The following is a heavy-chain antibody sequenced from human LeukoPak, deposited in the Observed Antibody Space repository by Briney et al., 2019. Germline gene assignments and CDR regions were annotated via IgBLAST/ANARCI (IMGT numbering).Heavy chain of an antibody. V-gene: IGHV1-2*02. CDR1: GYTFTGYY. J-gene: IGHJ4*02. D-gene: IGHD4-11*01. Sequence: ASVKVSCKASGYTFTGYYMHWVRQAPGQGLEWMGWINPNSGGTNYAQKFQGRVTMTRDTSISTAYMELSRLRSDDTAVYYCATAPDYSKRHYYFDYWGQGTLVTVSS. CDR2: INPNSGGT. CDR3: ATAPDYSKRHYYFDY.